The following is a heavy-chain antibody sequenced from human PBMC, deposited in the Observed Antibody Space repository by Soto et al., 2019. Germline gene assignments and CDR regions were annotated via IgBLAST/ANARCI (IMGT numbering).Heavy chain of an antibody. CDR1: GDSVSSNSAA. D-gene: IGHD6-19*01. CDR2: TYYRSKWYN. CDR3: AGNPRFYSSGWELAHDAFGN. J-gene: IGHJ3*02. Sequence: PSQTLSLTCAISGDSVSSNSAAWNWIRQSPSRGLEWLGRTYYRSKWYNDYAVSVKSRITINPDTSKNQFSLKLNSVTPEDTAVQYSAGNPRFYSSGWELAHDAFGNWGQGTMVTVSS. V-gene: IGHV6-1*01.